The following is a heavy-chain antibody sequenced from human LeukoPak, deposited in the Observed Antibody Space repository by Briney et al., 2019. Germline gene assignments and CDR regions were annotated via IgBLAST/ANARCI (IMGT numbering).Heavy chain of an antibody. J-gene: IGHJ4*02. CDR3: ARDSVTVAGRDY. V-gene: IGHV3-53*01. CDR2: IYSGGST. Sequence: GGSLRLSCAASGFTVSSNYMSWVRHAPRKGLEWVSVIYSGGSTYYADSVKGRFTISRDNSKNTLFLQMNSLRAVGTAVYYCARDSVTVAGRDYWGQGTLVTVSS. D-gene: IGHD6-19*01. CDR1: GFTVSSNY.